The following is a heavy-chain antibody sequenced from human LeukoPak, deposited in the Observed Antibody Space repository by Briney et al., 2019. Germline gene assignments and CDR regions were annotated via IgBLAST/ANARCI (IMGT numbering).Heavy chain of an antibody. Sequence: SETLSLTCGVSGYSVSSGYCWGWIRQPPGKGLEWIGGIYHSGSTYYNPSLKSRVIISVDTSKNQFSLRLSSVTAADMAVYYCARRIANYYDSSGYYRNWFDPWGQGTLVTVSS. D-gene: IGHD3-22*01. V-gene: IGHV4-38-2*01. CDR2: IYHSGST. CDR1: GYSVSSGYC. CDR3: ARRIANYYDSSGYYRNWFDP. J-gene: IGHJ5*02.